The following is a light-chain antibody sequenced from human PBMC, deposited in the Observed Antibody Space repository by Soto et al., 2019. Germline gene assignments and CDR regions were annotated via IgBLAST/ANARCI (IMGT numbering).Light chain of an antibody. CDR2: END. CDR3: GTWDTRLSSLYV. CDR1: SSNIGNHY. V-gene: IGLV1-51*02. J-gene: IGLJ1*01. Sequence: QSVLTQPPSVSAAPGQTVTISCSGSSSNIGNHYVAWYQKLPGTAPKLLIYENDKRPSGIPDRISGSKSGTSATLGITGLQTEDEADYYCGTWDTRLSSLYVSVTGTKVT.